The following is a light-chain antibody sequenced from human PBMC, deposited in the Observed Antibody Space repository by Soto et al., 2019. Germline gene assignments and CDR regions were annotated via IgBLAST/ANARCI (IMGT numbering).Light chain of an antibody. J-gene: IGKJ1*01. CDR1: QRLXSW. V-gene: IGKV1-5*03. CDR2: KAS. CDR3: QQYNSYPWT. Sequence: DIQMTQCPSTLSASVGDRVTITCRASQRLXSWLVWYQQKPGKAPKVLXDKASSLERGGPSRFSGSGSGTEFTLTISSLQPDDFATYYCQQYNSYPWTFGQGTKVDIK.